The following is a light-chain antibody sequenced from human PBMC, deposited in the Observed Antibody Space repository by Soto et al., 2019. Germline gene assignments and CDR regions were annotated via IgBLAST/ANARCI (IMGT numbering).Light chain of an antibody. CDR3: QKYNSAPLT. Sequence: PGERVTLSCRASQSVSSSYLTGYQQKPGQAPRLLIYGASTRATGIPARFSGSGSGTDFTLTISSLQPEDFAVYYCQKYNSAPLTFGGGTKVDIK. J-gene: IGKJ4*01. CDR2: GAS. CDR1: QSVSSSY. V-gene: IGKV3D-7*01.